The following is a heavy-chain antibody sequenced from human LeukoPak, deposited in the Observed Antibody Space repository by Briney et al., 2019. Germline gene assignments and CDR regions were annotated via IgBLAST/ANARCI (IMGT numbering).Heavy chain of an antibody. J-gene: IGHJ4*02. CDR3: TRRVSASSWRHY. CDR2: IYYSGST. CDR1: GGSISSSSYY. V-gene: IGHV4-39*01. D-gene: IGHD6-13*01. Sequence: SETLSLTCTVSGGSISSSSYYWGWIRQPPGKGLEWIGNIYYSGSTYRNPSLKSRVTISADTSKNQFSLMLSSVTAADTAVYYCTRRVSASSWRHYWGQGTLVTVSS.